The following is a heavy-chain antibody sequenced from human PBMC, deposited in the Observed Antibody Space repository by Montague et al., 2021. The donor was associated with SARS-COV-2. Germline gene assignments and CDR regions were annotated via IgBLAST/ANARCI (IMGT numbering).Heavy chain of an antibody. J-gene: IGHJ4*02. CDR3: ARDRGGGLGGVITACYFDY. D-gene: IGHD3-16*01. CDR2: IYYSGST. Sequence: SETLSLTCTVSGGSVSSGSYYWSWIRQPPGKGLEWIGYIYYSGSTNYNPSLKSRVTISVDTSKNQFSLKLSSVTAADTAVYYCARDRGGGLGGVITACYFDYWGQGTLVTVSS. CDR1: GGSVSSGSYY. V-gene: IGHV4-61*01.